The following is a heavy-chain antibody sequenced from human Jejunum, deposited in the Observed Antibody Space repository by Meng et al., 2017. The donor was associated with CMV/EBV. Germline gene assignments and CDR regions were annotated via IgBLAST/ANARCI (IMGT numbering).Heavy chain of an antibody. CDR3: ARVEVGITSGDY. D-gene: IGHD1-26*01. J-gene: IGHJ4*02. CDR2: ISAYNGNT. Sequence: AKLGQFGGEVTKAWASVKLHCKSSGYTFTNYGITCVRQAPGQGLEWMGWISAYNGNTNYAQTLQGRLTMTTDTSTSTAYMELRSLRSDDTAVYYCARVEVGITSGDYWGQGTLVTVSS. V-gene: IGHV1-18*01. CDR1: GYTFTNYG.